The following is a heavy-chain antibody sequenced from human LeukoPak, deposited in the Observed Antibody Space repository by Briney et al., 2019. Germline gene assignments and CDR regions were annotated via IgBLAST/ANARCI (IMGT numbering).Heavy chain of an antibody. Sequence: ASVKVSCKASGYTFTSYDINWVRQATGQGLEWMGWMNPNSGNTGYAQKFQGRVTMTRNTSISTAYMELSSLRSEDTAVYYCARAGVMITFGGVIIFDYWGQGTLVTVSS. J-gene: IGHJ4*02. CDR2: MNPNSGNT. CDR1: GYTFTSYD. CDR3: ARAGVMITFGGVIIFDY. D-gene: IGHD3-16*02. V-gene: IGHV1-8*01.